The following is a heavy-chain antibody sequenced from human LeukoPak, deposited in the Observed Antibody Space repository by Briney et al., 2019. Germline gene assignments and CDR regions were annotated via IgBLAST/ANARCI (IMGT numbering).Heavy chain of an antibody. CDR1: GFTVSSNY. Sequence: GGSLRLSCAASGFTVSSNYMSWVRQAPGEGLEWVSVTYSNGRTYYADSVKGRFTISRDNSKNTLYLQMNSLRAEDTAVYYCAKLLSNSGRFLYWGQGTLVTVSS. J-gene: IGHJ4*02. CDR3: AKLLSNSGRFLY. V-gene: IGHV3-66*03. D-gene: IGHD4-23*01. CDR2: TYSNGRT.